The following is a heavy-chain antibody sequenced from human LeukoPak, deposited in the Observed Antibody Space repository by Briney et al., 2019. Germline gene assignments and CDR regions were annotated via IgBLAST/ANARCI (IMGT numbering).Heavy chain of an antibody. CDR2: ISGSGGST. J-gene: IGHJ4*02. CDR1: GFTFSSYA. Sequence: PWGSLRLSCAASGFTFSSYAMSWVRQAPGKGLEWVSVISGSGGSTYSADSVKGRFTISRDNSKNTLYLQMNSLRAEDTAVYFCAKSQDGGRLFHFDYWGQGTLVTVSS. D-gene: IGHD1-26*01. V-gene: IGHV3-23*01. CDR3: AKSQDGGRLFHFDY.